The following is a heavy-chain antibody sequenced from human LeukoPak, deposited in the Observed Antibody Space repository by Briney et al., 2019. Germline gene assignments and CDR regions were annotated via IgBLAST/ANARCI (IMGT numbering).Heavy chain of an antibody. D-gene: IGHD4-23*01. J-gene: IGHJ6*03. CDR1: GGSISSSSYY. CDR2: IYYSGST. CDR3: ARRGRPTRYGGNFNYYYYYYMDV. V-gene: IGHV4-39*07. Sequence: PSETLSLTCTVSGGSISSSSYYWGWIRQPPGKGLEWIGSIYYSGSTYYNPSLKSRFTISVDTSKNQFSLKLSSVTAADTAVYYCARRGRPTRYGGNFNYYYYYYMDVWGKGTTVTVSS.